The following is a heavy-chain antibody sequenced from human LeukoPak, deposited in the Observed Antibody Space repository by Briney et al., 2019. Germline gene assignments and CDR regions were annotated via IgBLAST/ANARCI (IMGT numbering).Heavy chain of an antibody. J-gene: IGHJ3*01. CDR1: GFDFDDYS. CDR3: AKDSVSQNGIFDPFDL. Sequence: PGGSLRLSCEGFGFDFDDYSVNWVRQAPGKGLEWVSSIEGDGSGTYYADSARGRFIVSRDNSKNTLFLQMNRLRAEDAAVYYCAKDSVSQNGIFDPFDLWGQGTLVTVSS. D-gene: IGHD2-15*01. CDR2: IEGDGSGT. V-gene: IGHV3-23*03.